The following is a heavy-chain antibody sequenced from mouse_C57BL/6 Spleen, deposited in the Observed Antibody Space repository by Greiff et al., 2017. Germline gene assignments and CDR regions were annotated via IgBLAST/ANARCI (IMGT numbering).Heavy chain of an antibody. D-gene: IGHD2-4*01. CDR1: GYSITSGYY. Sequence: VQLQQSGPGLVKPSQSLSLTCSVTGYSITSGYYWNWIRQFPGNKLEWLGYISYDGSNNYNPSLKNRISITRDTSENQFFLKLNSVTTEDTATYYCARDGGVYYDYEDAMDYWGQGTSVTVSS. CDR3: ARDGGVYYDYEDAMDY. J-gene: IGHJ4*01. CDR2: ISYDGSN. V-gene: IGHV3-6*01.